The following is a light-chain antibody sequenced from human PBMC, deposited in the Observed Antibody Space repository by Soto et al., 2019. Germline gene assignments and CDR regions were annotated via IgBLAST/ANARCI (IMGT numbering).Light chain of an antibody. CDR3: QQYNNLPPIT. V-gene: IGKV3D-15*01. CDR1: QSVSSH. J-gene: IGKJ5*01. Sequence: IGVSHSPATVSVSPGERATLSCRASQSVSSHLAWYQQKPGQAPRLLIHGASTRATGIPDRFSGSGSGTDFTLTISSLQYEDYAVYYCQQYNNLPPITFGQGTRLEIK. CDR2: GAS.